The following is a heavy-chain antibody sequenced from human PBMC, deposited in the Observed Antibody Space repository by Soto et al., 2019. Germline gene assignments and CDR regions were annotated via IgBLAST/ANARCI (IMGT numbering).Heavy chain of an antibody. CDR1: GYIFTTYG. J-gene: IGHJ4*02. V-gene: IGHV1-18*01. CDR3: ARFAMVRPNDY. CDR2: ISAYNGNT. D-gene: IGHD3-10*01. Sequence: QVHLVQSGAEVKKPGASVKVSCKASGYIFTTYGISWVRQAPGQGLEWMGWISAYNGNTNYAQKYQGRVTMTTDAATNTAYIELRSRRSDDTAVYYCARFAMVRPNDYWGQGTLVTVSS.